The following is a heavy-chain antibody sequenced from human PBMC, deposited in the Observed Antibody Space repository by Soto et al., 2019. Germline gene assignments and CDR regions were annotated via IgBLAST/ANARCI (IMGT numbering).Heavy chain of an antibody. CDR1: GGSISSGGYY. Sequence: QVQLQESGPGLVKPSQTLSLTCTVSGGSISSGGYYWSWIRQHPGKGLEWIGYLYYSGSTYYNPSLKRRVTKSGDPSKNQFSLKLSSVTAADTAVFYCARWVGATSFDSWGQGTLVTVSS. J-gene: IGHJ4*02. V-gene: IGHV4-31*03. D-gene: IGHD1-26*01. CDR3: ARWVGATSFDS. CDR2: LYYSGST.